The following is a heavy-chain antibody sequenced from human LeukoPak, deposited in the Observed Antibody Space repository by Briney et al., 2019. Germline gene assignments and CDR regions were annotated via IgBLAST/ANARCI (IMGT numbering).Heavy chain of an antibody. CDR1: GFTFGDYA. D-gene: IGHD5-12*01. J-gene: IGHJ4*02. V-gene: IGHV3-49*04. CDR2: IRSKAYGGTT. Sequence: GRSLRLSCTASGFTFGDYAMSWVRQAPGKGLEWVGFIRSKAYGGTTEYAASVKGRFTISRDDSKSIAYLQMNSLKTEDTAVYYCTRSQAYSGYAEGIDYWGQGTLVTVSS. CDR3: TRSQAYSGYAEGIDY.